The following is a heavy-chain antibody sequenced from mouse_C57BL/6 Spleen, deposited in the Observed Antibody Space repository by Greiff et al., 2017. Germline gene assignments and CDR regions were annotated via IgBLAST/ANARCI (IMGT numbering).Heavy chain of an antibody. CDR2: IYPGSGST. CDR3: ARYYSRDYAMDY. V-gene: IGHV1-55*01. CDR1: GYTFTSYW. Sequence: QVQLQQPGAELVKPGASVKMSCKASGYTFTSYWITWVKQRPGQGLGWIGDIYPGSGSTNYNEKFKSKATLTVDTSSSTAYMQLSSLTSEDSAVYYCARYYSRDYAMDYWGQGTSVTVSS. J-gene: IGHJ4*01. D-gene: IGHD1-1*01.